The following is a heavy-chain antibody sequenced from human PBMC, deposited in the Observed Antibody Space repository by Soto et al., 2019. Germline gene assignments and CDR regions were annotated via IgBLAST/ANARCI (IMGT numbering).Heavy chain of an antibody. Sequence: GGSLRLSCAASGFTFSSYVMHWVRQAPGKGLEWVAVVSNDGSNKYYADSVKGRFTISRDNSKNTLYLQMNSLRAEDTAVYYCARVPTTYGADYYYYYGMDVWGQGTTVTVSS. CDR1: GFTFSSYV. J-gene: IGHJ6*02. CDR2: VSNDGSNK. D-gene: IGHD3-10*01. CDR3: ARVPTTYGADYYYYYGMDV. V-gene: IGHV3-30-3*01.